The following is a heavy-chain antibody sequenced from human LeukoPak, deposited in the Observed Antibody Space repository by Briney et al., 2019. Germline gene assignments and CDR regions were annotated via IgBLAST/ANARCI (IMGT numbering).Heavy chain of an antibody. CDR3: ARDPTSSWETAFDI. CDR2: IYSSGST. V-gene: IGHV4-4*07. Sequence: SETLSLTCTVSGGSISGYYWSWIRQPAGKGLEWIGRIYSSGSTNYNPSLKSRVTMSVDTSKNQFSLKLSSVTAADTAVYYCARDPTSSWETAFDIWGQGTMVTVFS. CDR1: GGSISGYY. D-gene: IGHD1-26*01. J-gene: IGHJ3*02.